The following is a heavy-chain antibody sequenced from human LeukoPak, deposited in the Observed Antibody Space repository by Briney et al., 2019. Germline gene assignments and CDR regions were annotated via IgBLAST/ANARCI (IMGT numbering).Heavy chain of an antibody. J-gene: IGHJ5*02. Sequence: SETLSLTCAVYGGSFSGYYWSWIRQPPGKGLEWIGEINHSGSTNYNPSLKSRVTISVDTSKNQFSLKLSSVSAADTAVYYCARGLAAAGKRRFDPWGQGTLVTVSS. D-gene: IGHD6-13*01. CDR3: ARGLAAAGKRRFDP. CDR1: GGSFSGYY. V-gene: IGHV4-34*01. CDR2: INHSGST.